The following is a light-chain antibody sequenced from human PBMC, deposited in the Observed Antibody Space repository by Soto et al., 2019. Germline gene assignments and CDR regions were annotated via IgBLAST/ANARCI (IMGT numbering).Light chain of an antibody. CDR2: AAS. V-gene: IGKV1-27*01. CDR3: QKYYSPPRT. CDR1: QGIGNF. Sequence: DIQMTQSPSSLSASGGDRVTIACRASQGIGNFLAWYQQKPGTVPKLLIYAASILQSGVPSRFGGSGSGTDFALTISSLQPEDVATYYCQKYYSPPRTFGQGTKVDIK. J-gene: IGKJ1*01.